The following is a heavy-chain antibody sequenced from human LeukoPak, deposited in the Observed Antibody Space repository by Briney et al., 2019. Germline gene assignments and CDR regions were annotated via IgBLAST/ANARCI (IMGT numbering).Heavy chain of an antibody. D-gene: IGHD3-10*01. CDR2: INHSGST. CDR1: GGSVSGYY. J-gene: IGHJ6*03. CDR3: ARIRITMVRGVIKIPNYYMDV. Sequence: SETLSLTCAVYGGSVSGYYWSWIRQPPGKGLEWIGEINHSGSTNYNPSLKSRVTISVDTSKNQFSLKLSSVTAADTAVYYCARIRITMVRGVIKIPNYYMDVWVKGTTVTISS. V-gene: IGHV4-34*01.